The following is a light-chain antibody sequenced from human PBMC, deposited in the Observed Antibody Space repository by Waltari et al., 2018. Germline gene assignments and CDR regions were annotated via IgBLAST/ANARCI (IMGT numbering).Light chain of an antibody. Sequence: QSALTQIASVAGSPGQSITISCTGTRSAVGDQHYVSWDQQPPGTLPKLLIYDVISRPSGVSTCFSGSKSGNTASLTISGLQAEDEADYYCSAYTRGVVFGGGTQLTVL. CDR2: DVI. CDR3: SAYTRGVV. V-gene: IGLV2-14*03. CDR1: RSAVGDQHY. J-gene: IGLJ2*01.